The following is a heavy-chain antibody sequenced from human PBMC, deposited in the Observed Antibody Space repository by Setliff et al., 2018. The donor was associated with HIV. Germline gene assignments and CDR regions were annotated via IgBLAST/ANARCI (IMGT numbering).Heavy chain of an antibody. Sequence: SETLSLTCAVYGGSFSGHHWSWIRQPPGEGLEWIGEINQSGDTNYKPSLKSRVTISIDTSKNQFSLELSSVTAADTAVYYCARGRLNEGFNLWGQGTLVTVSS. CDR1: GGSFSGHH. CDR3: ARGRLNEGFNL. V-gene: IGHV4-34*01. CDR2: INQSGDT. J-gene: IGHJ5*02. D-gene: IGHD5-12*01.